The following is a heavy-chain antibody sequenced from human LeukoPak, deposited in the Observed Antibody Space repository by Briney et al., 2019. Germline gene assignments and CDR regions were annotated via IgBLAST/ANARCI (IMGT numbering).Heavy chain of an antibody. CDR2: ISYDGSNK. J-gene: IGHJ5*02. D-gene: IGHD2-2*01. CDR1: GFTFSSYA. V-gene: IGHV3-30-3*01. CDR3: ARLVPAAYGDWFDP. Sequence: PGGSLRLSCAASGFTFSSYAMHWVRQAPGKGLEWVAVISYDGSNKYYADSVKGRFTISRDNAKNSLYLQMNSLRAEDTAVYYCARLVPAAYGDWFDPWGQGTLVTVSS.